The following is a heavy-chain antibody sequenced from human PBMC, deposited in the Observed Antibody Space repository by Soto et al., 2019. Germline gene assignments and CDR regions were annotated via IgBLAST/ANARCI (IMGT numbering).Heavy chain of an antibody. J-gene: IGHJ6*03. D-gene: IGHD3-10*01. CDR3: ARVKSSFYGSGSYYNYYYMDV. CDR1: GGSISSYY. CDR2: IYYSGST. Sequence: SETLSLTCTVSGGSISSYYWSWIRQPPGKGLEWIGYIYYSGSTNYNPSLKSRVTISVDTSKNQFSLKLSSVTAADTAVYYCARVKSSFYGSGSYYNYYYMDVWGKGTTVTVSS. V-gene: IGHV4-59*01.